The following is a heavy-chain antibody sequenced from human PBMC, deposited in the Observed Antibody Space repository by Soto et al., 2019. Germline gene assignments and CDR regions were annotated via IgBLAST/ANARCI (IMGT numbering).Heavy chain of an antibody. D-gene: IGHD5-12*01. J-gene: IGHJ6*03. V-gene: IGHV3-23*01. Sequence: GGSLRLSCAASGFTFSSYAMSWVRQAPGKGLEWVSAISGSGGSTYYADSVKGRFTISRDNSKNTLYLQMNSLRAEDTAVYYCAKDLRGYDTHDDYYYYYYYMDVWGKGTTVTVSS. CDR3: AKDLRGYDTHDDYYYYYYYMDV. CDR1: GFTFSSYA. CDR2: ISGSGGST.